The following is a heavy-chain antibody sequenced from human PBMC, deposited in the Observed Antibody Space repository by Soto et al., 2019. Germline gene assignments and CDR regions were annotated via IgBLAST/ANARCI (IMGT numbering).Heavy chain of an antibody. Sequence: PGESLRISCNGSGYRFTIYWIGLVLQMPGKGLEWMGIIYPGDSDTRYSPSFQGQVTISADKSISTAYLQWSSLKASDTAMYYCARQWGYDSSGYWDYWGQGTLVTVSS. D-gene: IGHD3-22*01. J-gene: IGHJ4*02. CDR2: IYPGDSDT. CDR3: ARQWGYDSSGYWDY. V-gene: IGHV5-51*01. CDR1: GYRFTIYW.